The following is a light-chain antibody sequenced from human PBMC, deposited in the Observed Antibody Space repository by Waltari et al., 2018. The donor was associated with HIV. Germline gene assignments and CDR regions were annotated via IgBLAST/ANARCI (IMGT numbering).Light chain of an antibody. CDR3: SSYTTTNTHV. Sequence: QSALTQPASESGSPEQPITISCTGTSSHVGGYNYVPWYQQYPGKSPKVMISEVSNRPSGVSNRFSGSKSGNTASLTISGLQAEDEADYYCSSYTTTNTHVFGGGTRLTVL. V-gene: IGLV2-14*03. J-gene: IGLJ3*02. CDR2: EVS. CDR1: SSHVGGYNY.